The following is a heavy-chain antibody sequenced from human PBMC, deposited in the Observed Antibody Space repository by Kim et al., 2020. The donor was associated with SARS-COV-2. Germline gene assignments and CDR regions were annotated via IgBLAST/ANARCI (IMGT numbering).Heavy chain of an antibody. CDR3: ASRIAAAGKGGYFDY. Sequence: SETLSLTCAVYGGSFSGYYWSWIRQPPGKGLEWIGEINHSGSTNYNPSLKSRVTISVDTSKNQFSLKLSSVTAADTAVYYCASRIAAAGKGGYFDYWGQGTLVTVSS. CDR1: GGSFSGYY. D-gene: IGHD6-13*01. J-gene: IGHJ4*02. V-gene: IGHV4-34*01. CDR2: INHSGST.